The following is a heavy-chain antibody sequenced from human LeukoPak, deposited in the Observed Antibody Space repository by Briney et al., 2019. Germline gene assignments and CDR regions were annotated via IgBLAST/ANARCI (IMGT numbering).Heavy chain of an antibody. V-gene: IGHV1-46*02. Sequence: ASVNVSCKTSGYSFNSHHVHWVRQAPGQGLEWMGINFFHDGSTSNTQKFQGRVTMTRDTSTSTVYKELSSLRSEDTAVYYCARDSGNYHYDMDVWGQGTTVIVSS. CDR2: NFFHDGST. J-gene: IGHJ6*02. CDR3: ARDSGNYHYDMDV. CDR1: GYSFNSHH. D-gene: IGHD3-10*01.